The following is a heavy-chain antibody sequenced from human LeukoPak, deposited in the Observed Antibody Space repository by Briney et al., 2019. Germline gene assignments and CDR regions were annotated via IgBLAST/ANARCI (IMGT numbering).Heavy chain of an antibody. CDR1: GCIIDFNE. Sequence: PGGALRLSCAAAGCIIDFNEMNWVGQARGEGGEGLSYISRSGSKIYYADSVKGRFTISRDNAKNSLYLQMNSLIAEDTAVYYCATMGLPRWSVTTMVLGYYGMDVWGQGTTVTVSS. J-gene: IGHJ6*02. CDR2: ISRSGSKI. D-gene: IGHD5-18*01. V-gene: IGHV3-48*03. CDR3: ATMGLPRWSVTTMVLGYYGMDV.